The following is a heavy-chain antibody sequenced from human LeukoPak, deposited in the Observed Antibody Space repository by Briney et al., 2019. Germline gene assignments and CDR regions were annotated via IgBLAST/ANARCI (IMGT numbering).Heavy chain of an antibody. J-gene: IGHJ4*02. D-gene: IGHD3-16*01. Sequence: GGSLRLSCAASGFTFSSYAMHWVRQAPGKGLEWVAVISYDGSNKYYADSVKGRFTISRDNSKNTLYLQMNSLRAEDTAVYYCASGGGDYYFDYWAREPWSPSPQ. CDR1: GFTFSSYA. CDR2: ISYDGSNK. CDR3: ASGGGDYYFDY. V-gene: IGHV3-30*04.